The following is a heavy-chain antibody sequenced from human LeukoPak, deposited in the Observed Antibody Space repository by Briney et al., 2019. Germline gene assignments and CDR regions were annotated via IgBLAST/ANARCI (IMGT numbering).Heavy chain of an antibody. Sequence: SETLSLTCSVSGDSISTYYWKWIRQSPGKGLEGVGYVPDSGYTNYNPSFKSRLSISVDTSRRQFSLKLTSVTDADTAVYYCAGIVVIGGADFLNWLDPWGHGNLVTVSS. CDR2: VPDSGYT. CDR1: GDSISTYY. D-gene: IGHD2-21*01. J-gene: IGHJ5*02. CDR3: AGIVVIGGADFLNWLDP. V-gene: IGHV4-59*01.